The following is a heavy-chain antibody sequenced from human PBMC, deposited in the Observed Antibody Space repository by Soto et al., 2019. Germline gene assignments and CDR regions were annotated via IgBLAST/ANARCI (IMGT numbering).Heavy chain of an antibody. J-gene: IGHJ4*02. V-gene: IGHV1-18*04. CDR1: GYTFTSYG. CDR2: ISAYNGNT. CDR3: AREELLGIAVAGTTDY. D-gene: IGHD6-19*01. Sequence: WASVKVSCKASGYTFTSYGISWVRQAPGQGLEWMGWISAYNGNTNYAQKLQGRVTMTTDTSTSTAYIELRSLRSDDTAVYYCAREELLGIAVAGTTDYWGQGTLVTVSS.